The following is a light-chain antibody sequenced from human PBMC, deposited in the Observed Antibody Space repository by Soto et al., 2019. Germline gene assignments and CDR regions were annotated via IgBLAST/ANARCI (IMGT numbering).Light chain of an antibody. CDR1: SSDVGAYIY. J-gene: IGLJ1*01. CDR2: EVN. V-gene: IGLV2-14*03. Sequence: HPSSVSGSPGQSITISCGGTSSDVGAYIYVSWYQQYPGKAPKLIIYEVNNRPSGVSGRFSGSKSDTTAYLTISGLQAEDEADYYCSSYSDSDTKVFGTGTKVTVL. CDR3: SSYSDSDTKV.